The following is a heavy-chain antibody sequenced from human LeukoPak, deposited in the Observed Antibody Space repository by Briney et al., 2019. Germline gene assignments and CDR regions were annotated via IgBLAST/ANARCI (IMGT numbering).Heavy chain of an antibody. CDR2: IYHSGST. V-gene: IGHV4-38-2*01. CDR3: ARHTSFLYYYDSSGFGY. CDR1: GYSISSGYY. Sequence: SETLSLTCAVSGYSISSGYYWGWIRQPPGKGLEWIGSIYHSGSTYYNPSLKSRVTISVDTSKNQFSLKLSSVTAADTAVYYCARHTSFLYYYDSSGFGYWGQGTLVTVSS. D-gene: IGHD3-22*01. J-gene: IGHJ4*02.